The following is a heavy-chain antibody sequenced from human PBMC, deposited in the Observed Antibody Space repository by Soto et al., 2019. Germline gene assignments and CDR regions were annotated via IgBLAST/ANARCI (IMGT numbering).Heavy chain of an antibody. Sequence: SETLSLTCTVSGGSISSGGYYWSWIRQHPGKGLEWIGYIFHSGSTNFNPSLKSRITISINTSKNQFSLKLSSVTAADTAVYYCARLLDGYCSGDDCYGYSDYWGRGIQVT. CDR1: GGSISSGGYY. D-gene: IGHD2-15*01. V-gene: IGHV4-61*08. J-gene: IGHJ4*02. CDR2: IFHSGST. CDR3: ARLLDGYCSGDDCYGYSDY.